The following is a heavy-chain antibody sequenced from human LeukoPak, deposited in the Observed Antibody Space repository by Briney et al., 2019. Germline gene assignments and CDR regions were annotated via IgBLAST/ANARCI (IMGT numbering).Heavy chain of an antibody. Sequence: PSETLSLTCTVSGGSISSYYWSWIRQPPGKGLEWIGYIYYSGSSNSNPSLKSRVTISVDTSKNQFSLQLSSVTAADTAVYYCAAGYSSSWNPFDYWGQGTLVTVSS. CDR3: AAGYSSSWNPFDY. CDR2: IYYSGSS. D-gene: IGHD6-13*01. J-gene: IGHJ4*02. CDR1: GGSISSYY. V-gene: IGHV4-59*08.